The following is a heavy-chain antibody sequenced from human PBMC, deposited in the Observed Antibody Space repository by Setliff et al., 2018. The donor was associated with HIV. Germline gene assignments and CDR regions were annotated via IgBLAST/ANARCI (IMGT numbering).Heavy chain of an antibody. CDR2: INVDGSSI. Sequence: GGSLRLSCTASGFTFINYEMNWVRQVPGQGLVWVSRINVDGSSISYADSVKGRFTISRDNAKNTLFLQMNSLRAEDTAVYYCARLPQDVRSSIDFWGQGTLVTVSS. V-gene: IGHV3-74*01. D-gene: IGHD6-6*01. J-gene: IGHJ4*02. CDR1: GFTFINYE. CDR3: ARLPQDVRSSIDF.